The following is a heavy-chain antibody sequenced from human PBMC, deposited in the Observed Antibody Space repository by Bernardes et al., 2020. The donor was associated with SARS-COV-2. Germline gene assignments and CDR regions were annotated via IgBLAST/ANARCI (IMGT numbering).Heavy chain of an antibody. V-gene: IGHV3-7*01. D-gene: IGHD3-10*01. CDR2: IKQDGHEK. J-gene: IGHJ5*02. CDR3: ARDRAVNWFDP. Sequence: WGSLRLSRAASRFIFSTYWMSWVRQAPGKGLEWVANIKQDGHEKYYVDSVKGRFTISRDNAKNSLYLQMKSLRAAATAVYFCARDRAVNWFDPWGQGTMVT. CDR1: RFIFSTYW.